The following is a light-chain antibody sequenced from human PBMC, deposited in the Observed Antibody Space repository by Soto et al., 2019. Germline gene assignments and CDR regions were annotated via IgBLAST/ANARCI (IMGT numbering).Light chain of an antibody. Sequence: DIQMTQSPSSVSASVGDRVTITCRASQSVSGWLAWHQQKPGEAPKLLIYDASALPRGVPSRFSGSGSGTKFTLTIASLQPDDFATYYCQQYETFSGTFGPGTKVDIK. V-gene: IGKV1-5*01. CDR3: QQYETFSGT. J-gene: IGKJ1*01. CDR1: QSVSGW. CDR2: DAS.